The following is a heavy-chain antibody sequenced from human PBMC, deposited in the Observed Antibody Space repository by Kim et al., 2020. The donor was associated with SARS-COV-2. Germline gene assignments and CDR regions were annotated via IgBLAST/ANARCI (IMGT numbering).Heavy chain of an antibody. J-gene: IGHJ4*02. V-gene: IGHV3-21*01. D-gene: IGHD2-2*01. CDR3: ARDLVFNTERLICAYYFDY. CDR1: GFTFSSYS. CDR2: ISSSSSYT. Sequence: GGSLRHSCAASGFTFSSYSMNWVRQAPGKGLEWVSSISSSSSYTYYADSVKGRFTISRDNAKNSLYLQMNSLRAEDTAVYYCARDLVFNTERLICAYYFDYWGQRTLVTVSS.